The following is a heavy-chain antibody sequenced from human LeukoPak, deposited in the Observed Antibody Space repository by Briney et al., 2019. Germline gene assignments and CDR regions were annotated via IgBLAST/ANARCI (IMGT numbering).Heavy chain of an antibody. Sequence: SSETLSLTCTVSGGSISSYYWSWIRQPPGKGLEWIGYIYYSGSTNYNPSLKSRVTISVDTSKNQFSLKLSSVTAADTAVYYCARVGYYYGSGTKQWDYYYYYYMDVWGKGTTVTVSS. CDR3: ARVGYYYGSGTKQWDYYYYYYMDV. V-gene: IGHV4-59*01. J-gene: IGHJ6*03. CDR2: IYYSGST. CDR1: GGSISSYY. D-gene: IGHD3-10*01.